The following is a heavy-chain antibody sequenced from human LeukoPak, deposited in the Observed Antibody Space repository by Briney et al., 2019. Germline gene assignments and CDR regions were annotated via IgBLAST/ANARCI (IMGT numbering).Heavy chain of an antibody. CDR3: AIGVNYAFDD. Sequence: GGSLRLSCAASGFIFSSYWMHWVRQAPGKGLEWVSAISGSGGSTYYADSVKGRFTISRDNSKNTVYLQMDSLRPEDTAVYYCAIGVNYAFDDWGQGTLVTVSS. CDR1: GFIFSSYW. V-gene: IGHV3-23*01. CDR2: ISGSGGST. J-gene: IGHJ4*02. D-gene: IGHD1-7*01.